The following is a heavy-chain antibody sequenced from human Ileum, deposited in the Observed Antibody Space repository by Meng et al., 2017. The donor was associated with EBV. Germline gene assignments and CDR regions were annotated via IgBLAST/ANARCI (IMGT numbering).Heavy chain of an antibody. CDR3: ASSDYYRSDY. CDR2: TSHSGST. Sequence: EQLQESGPGLVKPPETLSLTCAVSGGSISRSDWWSWVRQPPGKGLEWIGETSHSGSTNYSPSLKSRVTISLDKSKNQLSLKLNSVTAADTAVYYCASSDYYRSDYWGQGTLVTVSS. V-gene: IGHV4-4*03. J-gene: IGHJ4*02. CDR1: GGSISRSDW. D-gene: IGHD3-22*01.